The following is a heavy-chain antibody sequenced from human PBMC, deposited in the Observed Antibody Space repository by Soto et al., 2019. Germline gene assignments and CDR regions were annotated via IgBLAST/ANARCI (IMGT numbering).Heavy chain of an antibody. J-gene: IGHJ1*01. V-gene: IGHV3-7*04. D-gene: IGHD3-22*01. Sequence: GKGLEWVANIKQDGTEKWYVDSVKGRVTISRDNAKNSLYLQMNSLRAEDTAMYYFARGNHYNTSGPLSHSLDSCCPGILITAFQ. CDR2: IKQDGTEK. CDR3: ARGNHYNTSGPLSHSLDSCCPGILITAFQ.